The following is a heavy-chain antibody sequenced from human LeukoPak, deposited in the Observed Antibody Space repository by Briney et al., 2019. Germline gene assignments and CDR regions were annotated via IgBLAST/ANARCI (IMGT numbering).Heavy chain of an antibody. CDR2: IQYSGST. Sequence: SETLSLTCGVSGSSISSLYWSWIPQPPGEGFELSGYIQYSGSTNYYPSLRSRVTISLDMPKNQFSLKVTSVTAADTALYFCARGTYSFSFDMWGLGTLVTVSS. J-gene: IGHJ3*02. V-gene: IGHV4-59*11. D-gene: IGHD2-21*01. CDR3: ARGTYSFSFDM. CDR1: GSSISSLY.